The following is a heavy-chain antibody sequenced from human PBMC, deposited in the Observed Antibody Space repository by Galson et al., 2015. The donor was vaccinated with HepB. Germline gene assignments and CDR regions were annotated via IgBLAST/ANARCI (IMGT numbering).Heavy chain of an antibody. CDR1: GFTFSAYW. CDR3: AKAAASYWYSDL. V-gene: IGHV3-7*03. CDR2: IKQDGSEK. D-gene: IGHD6-25*01. J-gene: IGHJ2*01. Sequence: SLRLSCAVSGFTFSAYWMTWVRQAPGKGLEWVANIKQDGSEKYYVDSVKGRFVILRDNAKESLYLQMNNLRADDTAVYYCAKAAASYWYSDLCGRGTLLTASP.